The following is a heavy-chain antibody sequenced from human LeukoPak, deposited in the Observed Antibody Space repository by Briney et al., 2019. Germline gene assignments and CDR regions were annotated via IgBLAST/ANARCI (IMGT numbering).Heavy chain of an antibody. D-gene: IGHD4-23*01. CDR3: ARADYGGMYYMDV. CDR2: IPYDGSNE. V-gene: IGHV3-30*04. J-gene: IGHJ6*03. CDR1: GFTFSSYV. Sequence: PGRSLRLSCAASGFTFSSYVMHWVRQAPGKGLEWVAIIPYDGSNEYYADSVKGRFTISRDNSKNTLYLQMNSLRAEDTAVYYCARADYGGMYYMDVWGKGTTVTVSS.